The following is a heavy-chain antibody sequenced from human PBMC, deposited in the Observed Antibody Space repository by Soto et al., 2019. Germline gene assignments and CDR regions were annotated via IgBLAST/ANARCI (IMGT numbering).Heavy chain of an antibody. CDR1: VFTFSSYW. V-gene: IGHV3-7*03. Sequence: GGSLRLSCSASVFTFSSYWMSWVRQAPGKGLEWVANIKQDGSEKYYVDSVKGRFTISRDNAKNSLYLQMNSLRAEDTAVYYCARDFWGYDPDFPINYYYGMDVWGQVNTVTGS. CDR3: ARDFWGYDPDFPINYYYGMDV. J-gene: IGHJ6*02. D-gene: IGHD5-12*01. CDR2: IKQDGSEK.